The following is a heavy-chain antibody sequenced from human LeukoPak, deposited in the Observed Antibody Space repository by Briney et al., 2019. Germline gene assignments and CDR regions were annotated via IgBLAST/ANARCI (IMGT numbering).Heavy chain of an antibody. J-gene: IGHJ4*02. CDR2: IYSGGST. D-gene: IGHD5-12*01. Sequence: PGGSLRLSCAASGFTVSSNYMSWVRQAPGKGLEWVSVIYSGGSTYYADSVKGRFTISRDNSKNTLYLQMNSLRAEDTAVYYCAKNSGYDNTLFDYWGQGTLVTVS. CDR3: AKNSGYDNTLFDY. CDR1: GFTVSSNY. V-gene: IGHV3-53*01.